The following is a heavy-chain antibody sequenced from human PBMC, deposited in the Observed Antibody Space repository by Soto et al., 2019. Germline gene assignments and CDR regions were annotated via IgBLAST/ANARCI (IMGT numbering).Heavy chain of an antibody. CDR2: IWYDGSNK. CDR1: GFTFSSYG. D-gene: IGHD3-10*01. V-gene: IGHV3-33*01. J-gene: IGHJ3*02. Sequence: SGGSLRLSCAASGFTFSSYGMHWVRQAPGKGLEWVAVIWYDGSNKYYADSVKGRFTISRDNSKDTLYLQMNSLRAEDTAVYYCAREEYYYGSGNAFDIWGQGTMVTVSS. CDR3: AREEYYYGSGNAFDI.